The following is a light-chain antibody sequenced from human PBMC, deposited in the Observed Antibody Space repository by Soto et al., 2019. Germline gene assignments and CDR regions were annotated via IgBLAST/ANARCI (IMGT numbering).Light chain of an antibody. J-gene: IGKJ5*01. CDR2: AAS. Sequence: DIQMTQSPSTLSGSVGDRVTITCRASQTICSWLSWYLQKPGKVPKVLIYAASTLQPGVPSRFSGSGSGTDFTLTINSLQPDDIAAYYCQNYDSDPITFGQVTRLEIK. V-gene: IGKV1-27*01. CDR1: QTICSW. CDR3: QNYDSDPIT.